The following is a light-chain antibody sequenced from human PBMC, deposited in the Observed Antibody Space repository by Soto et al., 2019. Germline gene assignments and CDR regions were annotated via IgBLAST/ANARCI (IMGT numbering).Light chain of an antibody. CDR3: SSYTRSSALEV. Sequence: QSALTQPASVSGSPGQSITISCTGTSGDIGSYNRVSWYQQHPGKAPKLLISEVSVRPSGVSPRFSGSKSGNTASLTISGLQVEDEATYFCSSYTRSSALEVFGGGTKLTVL. J-gene: IGLJ3*02. V-gene: IGLV2-14*01. CDR2: EVS. CDR1: SGDIGSYNR.